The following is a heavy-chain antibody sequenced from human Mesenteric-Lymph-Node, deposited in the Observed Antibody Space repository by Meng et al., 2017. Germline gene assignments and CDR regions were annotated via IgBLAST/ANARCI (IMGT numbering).Heavy chain of an antibody. CDR2: IYYSGST. CDR1: GGSISSSRHY. Sequence: QPQLQESGPGLVKPSETLSLTCTVSGGSISSSRHYWGWIRQPPGKGLEWIGSIYYSGSTYYNPSLRSRVTMSLDTSKNQFSLKLNSVTAADTAVYYCASSDYYRSDYWGQGTLVTVSS. D-gene: IGHD3-22*01. CDR3: ASSDYYRSDY. V-gene: IGHV4-39*07. J-gene: IGHJ4*02.